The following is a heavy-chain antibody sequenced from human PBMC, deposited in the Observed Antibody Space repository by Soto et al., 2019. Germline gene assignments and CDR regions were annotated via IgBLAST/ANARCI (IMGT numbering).Heavy chain of an antibody. D-gene: IGHD3-22*01. V-gene: IGHV4-61*01. J-gene: IGHJ4*02. Sequence: PLETLSLTCSVSGGSVSSGYYSWNWIRQPPGKGLEWIGYINYSGVTQYNPSLKSRVTISVDTSKSQFSLKLTSVTAADRAVYYCARGSVDTVDSSGFYEYWGQGTPVTVSS. CDR2: INYSGVT. CDR1: GGSVSSGYYS. CDR3: ARGSVDTVDSSGFYEY.